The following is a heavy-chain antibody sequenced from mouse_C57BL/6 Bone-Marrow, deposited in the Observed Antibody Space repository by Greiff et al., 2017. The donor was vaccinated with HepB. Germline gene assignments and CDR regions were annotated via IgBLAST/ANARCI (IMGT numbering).Heavy chain of an antibody. Sequence: QVQLQQSGPELVKPGASVKISCKASGYAFSSSWMNWVKQRPGKGLEWIGRIYPGDGDTNYNGKFKGKATLTADKSSSTAYMQLSSLTSEDSAVYFFARDDYDYAMDYWGQGTSVTVSS. D-gene: IGHD2-4*01. CDR3: ARDDYDYAMDY. CDR1: GYAFSSSW. V-gene: IGHV1-82*01. CDR2: IYPGDGDT. J-gene: IGHJ4*01.